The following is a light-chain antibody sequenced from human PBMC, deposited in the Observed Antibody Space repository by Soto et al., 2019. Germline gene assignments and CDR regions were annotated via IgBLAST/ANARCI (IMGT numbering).Light chain of an antibody. CDR3: QLYGSSPKT. V-gene: IGKV3-20*01. J-gene: IGKJ1*01. CDR1: RDVSRSF. CDR2: GAS. Sequence: EVVLTQSPATLSLSPGEGATLSCRASRDVSRSFLAWYQQKVGQAPRLLIYGASTRATGIPARFSGSGSGTDFTLTISRLEPEDFAVYYCQLYGSSPKTFGQGTKVDIK.